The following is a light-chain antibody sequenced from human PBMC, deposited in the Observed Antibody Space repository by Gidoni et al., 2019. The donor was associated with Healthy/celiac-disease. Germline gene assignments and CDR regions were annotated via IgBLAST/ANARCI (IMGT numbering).Light chain of an antibody. CDR2: SNT. V-gene: IGLV1-44*01. CDR1: SSNIGSNT. J-gene: IGLJ2*01. CDR3: AAWDDSLNGDVV. Sequence: QSVLTQPPSASGTPGHTVTLSCSGSSSNIGSNTVNWYQQLPGTAPKLLIYSNTQRPSGVPDRFSGSKSGTSASLAISGLQSEDEADYYCAAWDDSLNGDVVFGGGTKLTVL.